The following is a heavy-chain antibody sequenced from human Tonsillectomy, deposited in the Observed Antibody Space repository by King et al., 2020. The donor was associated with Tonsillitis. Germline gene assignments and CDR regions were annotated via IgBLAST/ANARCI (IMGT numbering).Heavy chain of an antibody. Sequence: VQLVESGAEVKKPGASVTVSCKASGYTFTGYYIHWVRQAPGQGLEWMGWNNPYSGGTNYAQKFQGRVTMTRDTSISTAYMELSSLTSDDTAVYYCARNATGYTNWFTNWFGPWGQGTLVTVSS. J-gene: IGHJ5*02. CDR2: NNPYSGGT. CDR1: GYTFTGYY. V-gene: IGHV1-2*02. D-gene: IGHD1-1*01. CDR3: ARNATGYTNWFTNWFGP.